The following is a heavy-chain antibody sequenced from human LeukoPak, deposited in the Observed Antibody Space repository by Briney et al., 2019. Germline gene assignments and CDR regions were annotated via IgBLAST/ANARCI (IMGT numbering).Heavy chain of an antibody. V-gene: IGHV4-59*01. CDR2: IYYSGST. D-gene: IGHD3-22*01. CDR3: ARVRGPYDNHAFDI. J-gene: IGHJ3*02. CDR1: GGSINSNY. Sequence: PSETLSLTCTVSGGSINSNYWSWIRQPPGKGLEWIGYIYYSGSTNHNPSLKRRVTISLDTSKNQFSLNLSSVTAADTAVYYCARVRGPYDNHAFDIWGQGTMVTVSS.